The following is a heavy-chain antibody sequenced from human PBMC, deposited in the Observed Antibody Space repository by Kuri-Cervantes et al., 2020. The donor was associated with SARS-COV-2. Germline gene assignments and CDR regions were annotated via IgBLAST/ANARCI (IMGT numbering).Heavy chain of an antibody. CDR3: ARDPREYYYDSSGTIRTEESYFGY. Sequence: SVKVSFKSSVYTFTGYYMHWVRQARGQGLEWVGWINPNSGGTNYAQKFQGRVTMTRDTSISTAYMDLSRLRSDDTAVYYCARDPREYYYDSSGTIRTEESYFGYWGQGTLVTVSS. CDR1: VYTFTGYY. D-gene: IGHD3-22*01. V-gene: IGHV1-2*02. J-gene: IGHJ4*02. CDR2: INPNSGGT.